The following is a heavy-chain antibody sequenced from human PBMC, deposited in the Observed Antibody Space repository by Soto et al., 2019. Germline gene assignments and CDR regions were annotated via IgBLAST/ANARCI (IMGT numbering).Heavy chain of an antibody. J-gene: IGHJ3*02. CDR3: ACYSSSSEYHNDAFDI. D-gene: IGHD6-6*01. CDR1: GYTFTSYG. V-gene: IGHV1-18*01. Sequence: VASVKVSCKASGYTFTSYGISWVRQAPGQGLEWMGWISAYNGNTNYAQKLQGRVTMTTDTSTSTAYMELRSLRSDDTAVYYCACYSSSSEYHNDAFDIWGQGTMVTVSS. CDR2: ISAYNGNT.